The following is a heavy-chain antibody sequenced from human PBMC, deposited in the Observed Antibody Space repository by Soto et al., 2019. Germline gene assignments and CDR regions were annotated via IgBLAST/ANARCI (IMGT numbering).Heavy chain of an antibody. D-gene: IGHD3-22*01. V-gene: IGHV4-31*03. CDR3: ARDFRASGGTMITGFRHYYGMDV. CDR1: GGSISSGGYY. J-gene: IGHJ6*02. Sequence: SETLSLTCTVSGGSISSGGYYWSWIRQHPGKGLEWIGYIYYSGSTYYNPSLKSRVTISVDTSKNLFSLKLSSVTAADTAVYYCARDFRASGGTMITGFRHYYGMDVWGQGTTVTVSS. CDR2: IYYSGST.